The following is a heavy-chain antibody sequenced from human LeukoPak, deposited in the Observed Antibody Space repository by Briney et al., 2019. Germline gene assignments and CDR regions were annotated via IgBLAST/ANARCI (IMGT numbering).Heavy chain of an antibody. Sequence: SETLSLTCTVSGGSISSYYWSWIRQPPGKGLEWIGYIYHSGSTYYNPSLKSRVTISVDRSKNQFSLKLSSVTAADTAVYYCARASLPAADSFDYWGQGTLVTVSS. CDR1: GGSISSYY. V-gene: IGHV4-59*12. J-gene: IGHJ4*02. CDR3: ARASLPAADSFDY. D-gene: IGHD2-2*01. CDR2: IYHSGST.